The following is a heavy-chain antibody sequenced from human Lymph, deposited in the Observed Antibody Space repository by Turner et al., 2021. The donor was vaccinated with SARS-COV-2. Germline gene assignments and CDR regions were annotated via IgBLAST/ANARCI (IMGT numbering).Heavy chain of an antibody. D-gene: IGHD4-17*01. CDR1: GYIFTGYY. CDR3: ARDTRGDYSYYYDGMDV. J-gene: IGHJ6*02. V-gene: IGHV1-2*02. CDR2: INPNSGGT. Sequence: QVQLVQSGAEVKRPGASVKVSCKASGYIFTGYYMHWVRQAPGQGLGWMGWINPNSGGTNDAQKFQGRVTMTRDTSISTAYMEVSRLRSDDTAVYYCARDTRGDYSYYYDGMDVWGQGTTVTVSS.